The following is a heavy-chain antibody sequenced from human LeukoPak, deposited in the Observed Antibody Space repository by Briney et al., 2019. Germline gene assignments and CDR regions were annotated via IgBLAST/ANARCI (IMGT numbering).Heavy chain of an antibody. CDR2: IYYSGST. V-gene: IGHV4-39*01. Sequence: SETLSLTCTVSGSSISTSSYYWGWIRQPPGRGLEWIGSIYYSGSTYYTSSLKSRVTISVDTSKNQFSLKLSSVTAAGTAIYYCARGPRLANAFDVCGQGTMVTFSS. CDR1: GSSISTSSYY. D-gene: IGHD3-3*02. CDR3: ARGPRLANAFDV. J-gene: IGHJ3*01.